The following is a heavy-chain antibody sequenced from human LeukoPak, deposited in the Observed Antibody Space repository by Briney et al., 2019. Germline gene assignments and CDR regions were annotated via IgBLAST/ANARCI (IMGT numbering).Heavy chain of an antibody. Sequence: PSETLSLTCTVSGYSISSGYYWGWIRQPPGKGLEWIGSIYHSGSTYYNPSLKSRVTISVDTSKNQFSLKLSSVTAADTAVYYCARHGCSGGSCYSRNGIYYYYYMDVWGKGTTVTVSS. D-gene: IGHD2-15*01. CDR1: GYSISSGYY. J-gene: IGHJ6*03. CDR2: IYHSGST. CDR3: ARHGCSGGSCYSRNGIYYYYYMDV. V-gene: IGHV4-38-2*02.